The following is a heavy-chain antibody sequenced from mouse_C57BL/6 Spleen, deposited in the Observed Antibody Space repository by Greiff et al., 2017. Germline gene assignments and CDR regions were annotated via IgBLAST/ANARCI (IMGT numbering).Heavy chain of an antibody. Sequence: QVQLQQPGAELVMPGASVKLSCKASGYTFTSYWMHWVKQRPGQGLEWIGEIDPSDSYTNYNQKVKGKSTLTVDKSSSTAYMQLSSLTSEDSAVYYCARRGNFGWYFDVWGTGTTVTVSS. CDR3: ARRGNFGWYFDV. CDR1: GYTFTSYW. J-gene: IGHJ1*03. D-gene: IGHD2-1*01. CDR2: IDPSDSYT. V-gene: IGHV1-69*01.